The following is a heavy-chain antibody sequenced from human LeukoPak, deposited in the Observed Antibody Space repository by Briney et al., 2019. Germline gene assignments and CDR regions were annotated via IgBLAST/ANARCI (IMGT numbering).Heavy chain of an antibody. V-gene: IGHV3-23*01. Sequence: GGSLRLSCGASGFTFSSFAMSWVRQTPEKGLEWVSVISGSGVTTDYADSVKGRFTTSRDNSEDTLYLQMDSLRAEDTAIYYCVKDRTYSGTYQGAFDIWGQGTVVTVSS. CDR3: VKDRTYSGTYQGAFDI. D-gene: IGHD1-26*01. CDR1: GFTFSSFA. J-gene: IGHJ3*02. CDR2: ISGSGVTT.